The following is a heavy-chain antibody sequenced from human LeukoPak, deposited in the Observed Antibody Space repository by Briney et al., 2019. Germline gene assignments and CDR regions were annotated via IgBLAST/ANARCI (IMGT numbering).Heavy chain of an antibody. D-gene: IGHD2-2*01. V-gene: IGHV3-21*01. CDR3: ARELQSVVVPAAPSYFDY. CDR2: ISSSSSYI. CDR1: GFTFSSYS. Sequence: GGSLRLSCAASGFTFSSYSMNWVRQAPGKGLEWVSSISSSSSYIYYADSVKGRSTISRDNAKNSLYLQMNSLRAEDTAVYYCARELQSVVVPAAPSYFDYWGQGTLVTVSS. J-gene: IGHJ4*02.